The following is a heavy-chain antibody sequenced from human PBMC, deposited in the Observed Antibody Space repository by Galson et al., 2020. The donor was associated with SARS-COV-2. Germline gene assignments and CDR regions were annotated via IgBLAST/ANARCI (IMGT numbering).Heavy chain of an antibody. D-gene: IGHD5-18*01. Sequence: AASTFTLGTNNMNSPPPPPPRPLQRASSITTATPYPYYVDSVKCRFSISRDNPRNSLYLQMNSLRAEDTAVYYCAREEGIRGYNYGRLYYGMDVWGQGTTVTVSS. J-gene: IGHJ6*02. CDR3: AREEGIRGYNYGRLYYGMDV. V-gene: IGHV3-21*01. CDR1: TFTLGTNN. CDR2: ITTATPYP.